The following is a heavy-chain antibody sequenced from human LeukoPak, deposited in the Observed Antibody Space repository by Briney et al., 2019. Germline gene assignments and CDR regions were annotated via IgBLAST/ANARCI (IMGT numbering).Heavy chain of an antibody. CDR3: AAYVLLWFGELLNAFDI. CDR1: GFTFSSYW. J-gene: IGHJ3*02. Sequence: GGSLRLSCAASGFTFSSYWMSWVRQAPGKGLEWVSAISGSGGSTYYADSVKGRFTISRDNSKNTLYLQMNSLRAEDTAVYYCAAYVLLWFGELLNAFDIWGQGTMVTVSS. D-gene: IGHD3-10*01. CDR2: ISGSGGST. V-gene: IGHV3-23*01.